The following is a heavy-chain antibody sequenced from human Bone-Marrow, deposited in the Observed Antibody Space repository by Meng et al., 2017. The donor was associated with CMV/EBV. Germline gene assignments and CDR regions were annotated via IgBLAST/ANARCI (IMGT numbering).Heavy chain of an antibody. CDR2: ISYDGGNK. CDR1: EFTFSSYA. J-gene: IGHJ6*02. V-gene: IGHV3-30-3*01. CDR3: ARGRRRFLEWLANYGMDV. D-gene: IGHD3-3*01. Sequence: GGSLRLSCAASEFTFSSYAMHWVRQAPGKGLEWVAVISYDGGNKYYAESVKGRFTISRDNSKNTLYLQMNSLRAEDTAVYYCARGRRRFLEWLANYGMDVWGQGTTVTVSS.